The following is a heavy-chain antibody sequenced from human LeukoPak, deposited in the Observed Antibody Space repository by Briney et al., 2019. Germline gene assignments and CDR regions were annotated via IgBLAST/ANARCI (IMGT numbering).Heavy chain of an antibody. Sequence: PGGSLRLSCAASGFTFSSYGMHWVRQAPGKGLEWVAVIWYDGSNKYYADSVKGRFTISRDNSKNTLYLQMNSPRAEDTAVYYCARDKGYYYDSSGYYQNWFDPWGQGTLVTVSS. V-gene: IGHV3-33*01. J-gene: IGHJ5*02. CDR2: IWYDGSNK. CDR3: ARDKGYYYDSSGYYQNWFDP. D-gene: IGHD3-22*01. CDR1: GFTFSSYG.